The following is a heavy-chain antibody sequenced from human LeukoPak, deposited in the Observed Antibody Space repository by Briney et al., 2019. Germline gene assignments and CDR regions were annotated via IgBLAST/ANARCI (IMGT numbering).Heavy chain of an antibody. CDR1: GFTFTDYW. CDR2: INQDGREK. Sequence: TGGSLRLSCTASGFTFTDYWMTWVRQAPGRGLEWVASINQDGREKHYVDSVKGRFTISRDSAKSSLYLQMNSLRVEDTAVYYCVRDRGWFDPWGQGTLVTVSS. CDR3: VRDRGWFDP. V-gene: IGHV3-7*01. J-gene: IGHJ5*02.